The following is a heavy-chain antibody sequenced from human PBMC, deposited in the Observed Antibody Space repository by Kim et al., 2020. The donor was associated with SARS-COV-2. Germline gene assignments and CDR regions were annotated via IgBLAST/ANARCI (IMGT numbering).Heavy chain of an antibody. CDR1: GFTFSNAW. J-gene: IGHJ4*02. CDR2: IKSKTDGGTT. Sequence: GGSLRLSCAASGFTFSNAWMSWVRQAPGKGLEWVGRIKSKTDGGTTDYAAPAKGRFTISRDDSKNTLYLQMNSLKTEDTAVYYCTWYSIPDNPYYYDSSGWDSADDYWGQGTLVTVSS. CDR3: TWYSIPDNPYYYDSSGWDSADDY. V-gene: IGHV3-15*01. D-gene: IGHD3-22*01.